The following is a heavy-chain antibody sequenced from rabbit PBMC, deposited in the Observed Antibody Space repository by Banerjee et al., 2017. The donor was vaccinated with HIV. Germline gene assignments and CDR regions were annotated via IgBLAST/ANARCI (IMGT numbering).Heavy chain of an antibody. CDR2: IYAGSSGST. Sequence: QEQLEESGGGLVQPGGSLKLSCKASGFDLSSYWMCWVRQAPGKGLEWIGCIYAGSSGSTYYATWAKGRFTISRTSSTTVALQMTSLTAADMATYFCARDLWYPPNLWGPGTLVTVS. CDR1: GFDLSSYW. CDR3: ARDLWYPPNL. V-gene: IGHV1S45*01. J-gene: IGHJ4*01. D-gene: IGHD7-1*01.